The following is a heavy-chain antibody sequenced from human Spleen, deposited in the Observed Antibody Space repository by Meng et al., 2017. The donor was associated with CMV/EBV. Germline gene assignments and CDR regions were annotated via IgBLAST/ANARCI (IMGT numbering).Heavy chain of an antibody. D-gene: IGHD6-19*01. J-gene: IGHJ4*02. V-gene: IGHV4-4*03. Sequence: RRQESDQGLGMPLGPLSLTCAVSGGSISISTWWSWVRQPPGKGLEWIGEIYHSGGTNYNPSLRGRVTISLDKSKNQFSPTLRSVTAADTAVYYCARDPYATGWAGWGQGTLVTVSS. CDR3: ARDPYATGWAG. CDR2: IYHSGGT. CDR1: GGSISISTW.